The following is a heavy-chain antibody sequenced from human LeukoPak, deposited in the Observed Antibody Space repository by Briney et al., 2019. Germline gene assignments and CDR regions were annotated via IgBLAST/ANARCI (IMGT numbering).Heavy chain of an antibody. J-gene: IGHJ4*02. D-gene: IGHD3-22*01. Sequence: GESLKISCKGSGYSFTSYWIAWVRQMPGKGLEWVGIIYPGDSDTRYSPSFQGQVIISADRSISTAYLQWSSLKASDTAMYYCASGESSGYYSEPYFDYWGQGTLVTVSS. CDR2: IYPGDSDT. V-gene: IGHV5-51*01. CDR3: ASGESSGYYSEPYFDY. CDR1: GYSFTSYW.